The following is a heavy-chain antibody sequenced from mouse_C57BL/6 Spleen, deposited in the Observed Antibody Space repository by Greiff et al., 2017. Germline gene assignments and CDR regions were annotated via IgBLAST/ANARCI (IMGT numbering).Heavy chain of an antibody. CDR3: ARRYGYDGRYFDV. V-gene: IGHV1-81*01. CDR2: IYPRSGNT. CDR1: GYTFTSYG. J-gene: IGHJ1*03. D-gene: IGHD2-2*01. Sequence: VKVVESGAELARPGASVKLSCKASGYTFTSYGISWVKQRTGQGLEWIGEIYPRSGNTYYNEKFKGKATLTADKSSSTAYMELRSLTSEDSAVYFCARRYGYDGRYFDVWGTGTTVTVSS.